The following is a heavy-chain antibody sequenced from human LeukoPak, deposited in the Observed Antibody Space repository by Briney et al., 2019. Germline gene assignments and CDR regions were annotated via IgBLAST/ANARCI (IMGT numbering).Heavy chain of an antibody. V-gene: IGHV1-2*02. J-gene: IGHJ3*02. CDR3: ARVEVTNDAFDI. CDR1: GYTFTGYY. D-gene: IGHD2-21*02. CDR2: INPNSGGT. Sequence: ASVKVSCKASGYTFTGYYMHWVRQAPGQGLEWMGWINPNSGGTNYAQKFQGRVTMTRDTSISTAYMELSRRRSDDTAVYYCARVEVTNDAFDIWGQGTMVTVSS.